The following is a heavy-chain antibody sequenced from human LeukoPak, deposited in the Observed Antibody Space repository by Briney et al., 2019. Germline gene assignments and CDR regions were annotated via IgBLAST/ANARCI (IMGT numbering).Heavy chain of an antibody. D-gene: IGHD2-2*01. V-gene: IGHV3-30-3*01. Sequence: GGSLRLSCAASGFTFSSYAMHWVRQAPGKGLEWVAVISYDGSNKYYADSVKGRFTISRDNSKNTLYLQMNSLRAEDTAVYYCARDLPSTGPSSYFDYWGQGTLVTVSS. J-gene: IGHJ4*02. CDR1: GFTFSSYA. CDR3: ARDLPSTGPSSYFDY. CDR2: ISYDGSNK.